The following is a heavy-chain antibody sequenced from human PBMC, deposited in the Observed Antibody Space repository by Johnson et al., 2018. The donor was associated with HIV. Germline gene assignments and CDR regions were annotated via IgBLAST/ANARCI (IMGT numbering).Heavy chain of an antibody. Sequence: VQLVESGGGVVRPGGSLRLSCEASGFTFDDHGMSWVRHVPGKGLEWVSCISWNGGNTGYPDSVKGRFTISRDNAKKSLYLQMNSLRPEDTAFYYCARVVGTSQGDAFDIWGQGTLVTVSS. J-gene: IGHJ3*02. CDR3: ARVVGTSQGDAFDI. V-gene: IGHV3-20*04. CDR2: ISWNGGNT. CDR1: GFTFDDHG.